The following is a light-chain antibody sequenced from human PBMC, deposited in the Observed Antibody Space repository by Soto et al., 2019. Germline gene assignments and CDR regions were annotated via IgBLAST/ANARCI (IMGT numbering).Light chain of an antibody. J-gene: IGKJ1*01. CDR2: GAS. V-gene: IGKV3-20*01. CDR3: QQYDSSPRT. Sequence: ENVLTQSPGTLSLSPGERATLSCRASQSVSTRSLAWYQQKPGQAPRLLISGASSRAADIPDRFSGSGSGTDFTLTINRLEPEDFAVYYCQQYDSSPRTFGQGTKVDIK. CDR1: QSVSTRS.